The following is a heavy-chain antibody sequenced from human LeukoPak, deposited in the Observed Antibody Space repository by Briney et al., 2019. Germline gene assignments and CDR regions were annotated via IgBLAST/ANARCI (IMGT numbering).Heavy chain of an antibody. CDR3: ARDLRGGRFDY. CDR2: ISSSSSYI. J-gene: IGHJ4*02. Sequence: GGSLRLSCAASGFTFSSYSMNWVRQAPGKGLEWVSSISSSSSYIYYADSVKGRFTISRDNDKNSLYLQMNSLRAEDTAVYYCARDLRGGRFDYWGQGTLVTVSS. V-gene: IGHV3-21*01. D-gene: IGHD3-16*01. CDR1: GFTFSSYS.